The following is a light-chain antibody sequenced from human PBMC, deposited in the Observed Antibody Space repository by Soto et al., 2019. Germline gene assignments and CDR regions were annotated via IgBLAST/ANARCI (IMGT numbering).Light chain of an antibody. CDR1: QGISSY. J-gene: IGKJ1*01. Sequence: AIQLTQSPSSLSAYVGDRVRITCRASQGISSYLAWYQQKPGKAPELLIYAASTLQSGVPSRFSGSGSGTDFTLTISCLQSEDFATYYCQKYYSFPWKCGQGT. CDR2: AAS. V-gene: IGKV1-8*01. CDR3: QKYYSFPWK.